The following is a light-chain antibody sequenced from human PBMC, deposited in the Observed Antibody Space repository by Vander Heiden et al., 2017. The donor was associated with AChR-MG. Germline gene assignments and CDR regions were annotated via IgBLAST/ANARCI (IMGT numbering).Light chain of an antibody. CDR2: SNS. CDR1: NIGTKA. Sequence: SFVLTQPPSVSVAPGEPARITCGGNNIGTKAVHWYQQKPGQAPILVIYSNSDRPSGIPERFSGSNSGNTATLTISRVEAGDEADYYCQVWDSTSEHKVFGTGTKVTGL. V-gene: IGLV3-21*01. J-gene: IGLJ1*01. CDR3: QVWDSTSEHKV.